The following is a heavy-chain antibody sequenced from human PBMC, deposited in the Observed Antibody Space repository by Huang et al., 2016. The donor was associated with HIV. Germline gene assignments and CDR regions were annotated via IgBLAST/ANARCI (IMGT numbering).Heavy chain of an antibody. CDR2: IRGSGHSP. Sequence: EVQLLESGGGLVQPGGSLRLSCAASGFTFIDFAMSWVRQAPGKGLEGVSAIRGSGHSPYYADSVKGRFTISRDNSKNTLYLQMNKLRVEDTAVYFCAKDPSSPYGDSYFEQWGQGTLVTVSP. V-gene: IGHV3-23*01. CDR1: GFTFIDFA. J-gene: IGHJ1*01. CDR3: AKDPSSPYGDSYFEQ. D-gene: IGHD4-17*01.